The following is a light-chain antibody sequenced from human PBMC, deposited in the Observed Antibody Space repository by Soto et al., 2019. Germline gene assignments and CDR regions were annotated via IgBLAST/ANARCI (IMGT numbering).Light chain of an antibody. CDR1: QSISSW. V-gene: IGKV1-5*03. Sequence: DIQMTQSPSTLSASVGDRVTITCRASQSISSWLAWYQQKPGKAPKLLIYKASSLGSGVPSRFSGSGSGTEFHLTISSLQPDDFATYYCQQYNSSPWTFGQGTKVEIK. J-gene: IGKJ1*01. CDR3: QQYNSSPWT. CDR2: KAS.